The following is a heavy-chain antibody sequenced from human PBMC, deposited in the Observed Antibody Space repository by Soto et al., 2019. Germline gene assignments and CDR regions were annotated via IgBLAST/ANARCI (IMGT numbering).Heavy chain of an antibody. CDR2: ISYDGSNK. J-gene: IGHJ4*02. CDR1: GFTFSSYG. Sequence: QVQLVESGGGVVQPGRSLRLSCAASGFTFSSYGMHWVRQAPGKGLEWVAVISYDGSNKYYADSVKGRFTISRDNSKNPLYLQMNSLRAEDTAVYYWAKSSPLDYYDSSGYSTGGGDYWGQGTLVTVSS. CDR3: AKSSPLDYYDSSGYSTGGGDY. V-gene: IGHV3-30*18. D-gene: IGHD3-22*01.